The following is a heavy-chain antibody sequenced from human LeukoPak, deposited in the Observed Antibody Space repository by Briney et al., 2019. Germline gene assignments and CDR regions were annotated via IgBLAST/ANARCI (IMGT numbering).Heavy chain of an antibody. Sequence: PGGSLRLSCAASGFTFSSYWMSWVRQAPGKGLEWVANIKQDGSEKYYVDSVKGRFTISRDNAKNTLYLQMNSLRAEDTAVYYCAKGSASITMVRGVIDYWGQGTLVTVSS. D-gene: IGHD3-10*01. V-gene: IGHV3-7*01. J-gene: IGHJ4*02. CDR2: IKQDGSEK. CDR3: AKGSASITMVRGVIDY. CDR1: GFTFSSYW.